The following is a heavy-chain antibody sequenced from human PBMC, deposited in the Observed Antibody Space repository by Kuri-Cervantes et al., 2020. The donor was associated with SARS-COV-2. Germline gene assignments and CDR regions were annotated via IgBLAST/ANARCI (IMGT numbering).Heavy chain of an antibody. J-gene: IGHJ6*02. CDR1: GFTFSDYY. V-gene: IGHV3-11*01. D-gene: IGHD3-22*01. CDR2: ISSSGSTI. CDR3: ARARGTYDSSGYYYYYYYYGMDV. Sequence: GESLKISCAASGFTFSDYYMSWIRQAPGKGLEWVSYISSSGSTIYYADSVKGRFTISRDNAKNSLYLQMNSLRAEDTAVYYCARARGTYDSSGYYYYYYYYGMDVWGQGTTVTVSS.